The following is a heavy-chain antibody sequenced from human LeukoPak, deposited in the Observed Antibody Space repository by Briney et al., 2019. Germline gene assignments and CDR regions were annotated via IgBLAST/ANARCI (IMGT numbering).Heavy chain of an antibody. CDR3: AKAGGSIPYSFDY. D-gene: IGHD2-21*01. CDR1: GFTFSSYG. CDR2: ISNSGGST. J-gene: IGHJ4*02. V-gene: IGHV3-23*01. Sequence: GGSLRLSCAASGFTFSSYGMSWVRQAPGKGLEWVSGISNSGGSTYYADSVKGRFTISRDNSKNTLYLQMNSLRAEDTAVYYCAKAGGSIPYSFDYWGQGTLVTVSS.